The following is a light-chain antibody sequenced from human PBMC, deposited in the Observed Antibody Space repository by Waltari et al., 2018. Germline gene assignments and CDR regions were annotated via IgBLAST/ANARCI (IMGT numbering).Light chain of an antibody. CDR2: QAS. J-gene: IGKJ1*01. V-gene: IGKV3-20*01. CDR3: QQYESLPVT. Sequence: EIVLTQSPATPSLSPGERATLACRASQSISQYLARYQQKPGQAPRPLIEQASSRAAGIPDRFSGSGSGTDFSLSISRLEPEDFAVYYCQQYESLPVTFGQGTKVEIK. CDR1: QSISQY.